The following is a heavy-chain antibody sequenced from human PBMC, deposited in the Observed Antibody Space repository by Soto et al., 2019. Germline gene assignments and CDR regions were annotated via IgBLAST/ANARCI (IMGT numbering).Heavy chain of an antibody. CDR3: AKAWYSSGSYYFDY. CDR2: ISGSGGST. D-gene: IGHD6-19*01. J-gene: IGHJ4*02. CDR1: GFTCSSYA. V-gene: IGHV3-23*01. Sequence: GPLTLSSAASGFTCSSYAMSLVRQDPGKGLEWVSAISGSGGSTYYADSVKGRFTISRDNSKNTLYLQMNSLRAEDTAVYYCAKAWYSSGSYYFDYWGQGTLVPVSS.